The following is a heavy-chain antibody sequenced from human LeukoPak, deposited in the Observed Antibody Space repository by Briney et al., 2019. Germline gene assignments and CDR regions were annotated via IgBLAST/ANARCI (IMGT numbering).Heavy chain of an antibody. J-gene: IGHJ4*02. CDR3: ARRGYCSSTSCWAFDY. D-gene: IGHD2-2*01. CDR1: GGSSSSSSYY. V-gene: IGHV4-39*01. CDR2: IHDSGST. Sequence: SETLSLTCSVSGGSSSSSSYYWGWIRQPPGKGLEWIGSIHDSGSTDYNPSLKSRVTISVDTSKNQFSLKLSSVTAADTAIYYCARRGYCSSTSCWAFDYWGQGTLVTVSS.